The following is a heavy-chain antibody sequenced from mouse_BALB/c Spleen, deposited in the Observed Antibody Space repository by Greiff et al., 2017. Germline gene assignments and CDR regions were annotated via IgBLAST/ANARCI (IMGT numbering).Heavy chain of an antibody. J-gene: IGHJ4*01. CDR1: GFSLTSYG. CDR2: IWRGGST. V-gene: IGHV2-5-1*01. CDR3: AKKGAGAYYAMDY. Sequence: VQLQQSGPSLVQPSQSLSITCTVSGFSLTSYGVHWVRQSPGKGLEWLGVIWRGGSTDYNAAFMSRLSITKDNSKSQVFFKMNSLQADDTAIYYCAKKGAGAYYAMDYWGQGTSVTVSS.